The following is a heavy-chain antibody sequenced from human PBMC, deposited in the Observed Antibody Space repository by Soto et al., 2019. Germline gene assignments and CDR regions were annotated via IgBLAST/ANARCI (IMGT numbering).Heavy chain of an antibody. CDR1: GYTFTSYG. CDR2: ISAYNGNT. CDR3: ARSGCSGGSCYSYYFDY. V-gene: IGHV1-18*01. Sequence: QVQLVQSGAEVKQPGASVKVSCKASGYTFTSYGISWVRQAPGQGLEWMGWISAYNGNTNYAQKLQGRVTMTTDTSTSTADMELRSLRSDATAMYYCARSGCSGGSCYSYYFDYWGQGTLVTVSS. D-gene: IGHD2-15*01. J-gene: IGHJ4*02.